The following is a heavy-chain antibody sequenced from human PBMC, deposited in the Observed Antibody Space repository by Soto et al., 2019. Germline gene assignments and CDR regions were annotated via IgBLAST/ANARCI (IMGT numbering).Heavy chain of an antibody. V-gene: IGHV3-9*01. Sequence: EVQLVESGGGLVQPGRSLRLSCAASGFMFDDFAMHWVRQAPGKGLEWVSGISWNSGDVAYADSVKGRFTISRDNAKHSVYLHLHSMRPEDTAVDSCAKAPTGVNHWFDPWGQGNLVTVSS. CDR2: ISWNSGDV. CDR1: GFMFDDFA. CDR3: AKAPTGVNHWFDP. J-gene: IGHJ5*02. D-gene: IGHD3-22*01.